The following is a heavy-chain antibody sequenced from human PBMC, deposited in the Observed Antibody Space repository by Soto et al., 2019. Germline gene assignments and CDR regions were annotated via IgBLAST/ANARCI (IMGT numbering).Heavy chain of an antibody. J-gene: IGHJ4*02. D-gene: IGHD3-22*01. V-gene: IGHV3-11*01. CDR3: ARFRGDGYYSF. CDR1: GFTLSDYY. Sequence: QVQLVESGGGLVKPGGSLRLSCAASGFTLSDYYMTWIRQAPGKGLEWVSDISISGTTIHYADSVRGRFTISRDNAKNLLLLQMNTLRAEDTAVYYCARFRGDGYYSFWGQGTLVTVSS. CDR2: ISISGTTI.